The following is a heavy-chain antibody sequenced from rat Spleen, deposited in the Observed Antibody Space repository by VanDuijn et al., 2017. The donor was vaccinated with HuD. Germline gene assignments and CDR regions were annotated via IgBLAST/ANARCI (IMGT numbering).Heavy chain of an antibody. CDR2: ITNTGGST. CDR3: TRGGEGDVDYFDY. CDR1: GFTFSDYY. Sequence: EVQLVESGGGLVQPGRSLKLSCAASGFTFSDYYMAWVRQAPGKGLEWVASITNTGGSTYYPDSVKGRFTISRDNAKSTLYLQMNSLRSEDTATYYCTRGGEGDVDYFDYWGQGVMVTVSS. V-gene: IGHV5-31*01. D-gene: IGHD1-1*01. J-gene: IGHJ2*01.